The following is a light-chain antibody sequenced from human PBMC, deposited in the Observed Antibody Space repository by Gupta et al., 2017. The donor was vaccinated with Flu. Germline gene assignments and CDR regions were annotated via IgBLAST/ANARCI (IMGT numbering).Light chain of an antibody. J-gene: IGKJ1*01. CDR1: QSLLHNNGFNY. CDR3: MQALQTPWT. V-gene: IGKV2-28*01. CDR2: LGS. Sequence: DVVMTQSPLSLPVTPGQPASISCRSSQSLLHNNGFNYLDWYLQKPGQSPQLLIYLGSNRASGVPDRFSGSGSGTDFTLKISRVEAEDVGVYYCMQALQTPWTFGQGTKVEAK.